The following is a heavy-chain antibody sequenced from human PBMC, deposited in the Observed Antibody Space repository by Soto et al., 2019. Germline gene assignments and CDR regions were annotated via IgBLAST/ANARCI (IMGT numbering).Heavy chain of an antibody. V-gene: IGHV3-49*04. CDR2: IRSKAYGGTT. D-gene: IGHD3-3*01. Sequence: EVQLVESGGGLVQPGRSLRLSCTGSGFSSGDYAMSWVRQAPGKGLEWVGFIRSKAYGGTTEYAASVKGRFTISRDDSKNIAYLQMDGLKTEDTAVYYCTRRIEVVVRFYDYAMDVWGQGTTVTVSS. CDR1: GFSSGDYA. CDR3: TRRIEVVVRFYDYAMDV. J-gene: IGHJ6*02.